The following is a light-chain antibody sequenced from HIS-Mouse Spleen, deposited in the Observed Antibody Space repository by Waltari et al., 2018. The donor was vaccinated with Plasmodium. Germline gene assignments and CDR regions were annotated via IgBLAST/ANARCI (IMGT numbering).Light chain of an antibody. J-gene: IGKJ1*01. V-gene: IGKV3-15*01. CDR2: GAS. Sequence: EIVMTQSPATLSVSPGERATLSCRARQSVSSNLAWYQQKPGQAPRPLRYGASTRATGSPARVSGSGSGTEFTLTISSLQSEDFAVYYCQQYNNWPAWTFGQGTKVEIK. CDR1: QSVSSN. CDR3: QQYNNWPAWT.